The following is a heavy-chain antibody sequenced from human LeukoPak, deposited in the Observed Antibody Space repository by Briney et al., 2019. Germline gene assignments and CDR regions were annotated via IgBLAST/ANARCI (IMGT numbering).Heavy chain of an antibody. CDR2: IYTSGST. J-gene: IGHJ6*03. CDR1: GGSISSYY. Sequence: SETLSLTCAVSGGSISSYYWSWVRQPPGKGLEWIRYIYTSGSTNYNPSLKSRVTISVDTSKNQFSLKLSSVTAADTAVYYCARHGITGRYYYMDVWGKGTTVTVSS. D-gene: IGHD1-20*01. V-gene: IGHV4-4*09. CDR3: ARHGITGRYYYMDV.